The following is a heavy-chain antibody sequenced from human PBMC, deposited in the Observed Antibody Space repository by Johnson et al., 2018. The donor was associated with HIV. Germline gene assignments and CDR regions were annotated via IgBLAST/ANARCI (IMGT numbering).Heavy chain of an antibody. CDR3: ARGERFGGTQEAFDI. J-gene: IGHJ3*02. V-gene: IGHV3-13*01. D-gene: IGHD1-26*01. Sequence: EVQLVESGGGVVQPGRSLRLSCAASGFTFSSYDMHWVRQATGKGLEWVSAIGTAGDTYYPGSVKGRFTISRENAKNSLYLQMNSLRAGDTAVYYCARGERFGGTQEAFDIWGQGTMVTVSS. CDR2: IGTAGDT. CDR1: GFTFSSYD.